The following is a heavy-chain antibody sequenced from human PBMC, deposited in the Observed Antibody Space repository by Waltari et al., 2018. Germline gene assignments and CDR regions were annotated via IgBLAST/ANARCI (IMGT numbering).Heavy chain of an antibody. V-gene: IGHV3-7*04. CDR2: IKEDGIEK. Sequence: EVQLVESGGGLVQPGGSLRLSCAASGFSFSDYWMSWVRQAQGKGLGWVANIKEDGIEKYYVDSGKGRFTISRDNAKSSLYLQMNSLRAEGTAVYYCARGSGLDYWGQGTLVTVSS. CDR3: ARGSGLDY. CDR1: GFSFSDYW. D-gene: IGHD3-10*01. J-gene: IGHJ4*02.